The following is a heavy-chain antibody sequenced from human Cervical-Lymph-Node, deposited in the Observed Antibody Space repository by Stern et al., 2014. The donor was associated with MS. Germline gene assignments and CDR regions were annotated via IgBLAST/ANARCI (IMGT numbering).Heavy chain of an antibody. Sequence: ESCPTLVKPTQTLTLTCTFSGFSFSTSGVGVGWIRQPPGKALGWLAFIYWDDDKRCSPSLKNRLTITTDTSKNQVVLTMTNMDPVDTATYFCAHLSPAAGIFDFWGQGTLVTVSS. CDR1: GFSFSTSGVG. CDR2: IYWDDDK. V-gene: IGHV2-5*02. D-gene: IGHD6-13*01. CDR3: AHLSPAAGIFDF. J-gene: IGHJ4*02.